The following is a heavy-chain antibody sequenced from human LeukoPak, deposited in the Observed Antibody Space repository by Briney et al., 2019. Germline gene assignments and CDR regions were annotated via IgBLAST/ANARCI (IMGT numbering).Heavy chain of an antibody. CDR1: GGSISSHY. V-gene: IGHV4-59*11. D-gene: IGHD1-26*01. Sequence: PSETLSLTCSVCGGSISSHYWSWIRQTTGKGLEWIGQINYSGSTNYNLSLKSRVALSIDTPKNQFSLKVSSVTAADTAVYYCARDIEAVGATPYFDYWGHGTLVTVSS. CDR2: INYSGST. J-gene: IGHJ4*01. CDR3: ARDIEAVGATPYFDY.